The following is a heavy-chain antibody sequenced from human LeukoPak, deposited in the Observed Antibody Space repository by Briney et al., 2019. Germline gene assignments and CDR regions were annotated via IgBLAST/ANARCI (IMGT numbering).Heavy chain of an antibody. J-gene: IGHJ4*02. CDR2: ISLAGQT. Sequence: SETLSLTCGVSGGSISGTNWWSWVRQPPGQGLEWIGEISLAGQTNYNPSLNGRVTMSLDKSSSQLSLNLTSVTAADTATYYCSRESGAFCPFGYWGQGTLVIVSS. CDR1: GGSISGTNW. CDR3: SRESGAFCPFGY. D-gene: IGHD1-26*01. V-gene: IGHV4/OR15-8*02.